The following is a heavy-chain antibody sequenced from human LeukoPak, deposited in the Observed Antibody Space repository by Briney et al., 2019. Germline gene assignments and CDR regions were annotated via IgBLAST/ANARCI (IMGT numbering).Heavy chain of an antibody. CDR1: GFMFSGYW. CDR3: ARHCSSTNCRAY. D-gene: IGHD2-2*01. J-gene: IGHJ4*02. Sequence: PGGSLRLPCVASGFMFSGYWMSWVRQTPGKGLEWVDNIHQRASEKYYVDSVKGRFTNSRENAKNSLYLQMNSLRAEDTAVYYFARHCSSTNCRAYWGQGTLVTVSS. V-gene: IGHV3-7*01. CDR2: IHQRASEK.